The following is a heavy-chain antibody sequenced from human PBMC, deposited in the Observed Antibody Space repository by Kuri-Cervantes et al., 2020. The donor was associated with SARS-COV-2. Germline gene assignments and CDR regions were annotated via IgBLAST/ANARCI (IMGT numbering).Heavy chain of an antibody. Sequence: SETLSLTCTVSGGSISDHYWSWIRQSPGKGLEWIGYIHDSGTTNYNPSLKSRVTVSVDKSKNHFSLRLSSVTAADTAVYYCARDLNGQLWSTGLGYWGQGTLVTVSS. V-gene: IGHV4-59*11. J-gene: IGHJ4*02. CDR1: GGSISDHY. CDR2: IHDSGTT. CDR3: ARDLNGQLWSTGLGY. D-gene: IGHD5-18*01.